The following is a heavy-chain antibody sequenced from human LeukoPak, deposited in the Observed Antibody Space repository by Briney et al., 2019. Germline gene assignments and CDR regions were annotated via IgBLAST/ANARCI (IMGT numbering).Heavy chain of an antibody. CDR1: GFTFSNYA. D-gene: IGHD3-10*01. Sequence: GGSLRLSCLASGFTFSNYAMSWVRQAPGKGLEWVSGITISGKTAYYADSVKGRFTISRDNFKNTLYLQMNSLRAEDTAVYYCAKDFGELLYGDTFDIWGQGTMVAVSS. V-gene: IGHV3-23*01. J-gene: IGHJ3*02. CDR3: AKDFGELLYGDTFDI. CDR2: ITISGKTA.